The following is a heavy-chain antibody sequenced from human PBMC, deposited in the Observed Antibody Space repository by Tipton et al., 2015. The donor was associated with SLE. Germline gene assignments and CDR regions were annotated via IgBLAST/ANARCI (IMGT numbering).Heavy chain of an antibody. J-gene: IGHJ4*02. D-gene: IGHD2-8*02. CDR3: ATPEYCTATSCPLDY. CDR2: IYLGDSDT. CDR1: GDSSSNYW. V-gene: IGHV5-51*03. Sequence: QLVQSGAEVKKPGESLKISCKGSGDSSSNYWIAWVRQLPGKGPEWMGIIYLGDSDTRYSPSFQGQVTISADKSISTAYLQWGSLKASDTAIYYWATPEYCTATSCPLDYWGQGTLVTVSS.